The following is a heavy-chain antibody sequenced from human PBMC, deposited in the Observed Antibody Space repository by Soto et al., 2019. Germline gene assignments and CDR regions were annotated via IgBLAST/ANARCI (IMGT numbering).Heavy chain of an antibody. D-gene: IGHD3-3*01. Sequence: EVQLLESGGGLVQPGGSLRLSCAASGFTFSSYAMSWVRQAPGKGLEWVSAISGSGGSTYYADSVKGRFTISRDNSKNLLKQQMNSPRAEDTAVYYCAHHPPLRDFWSGYPRLDYYYYMYVWGKGTTVTVPS. CDR1: GFTFSSYA. V-gene: IGHV3-23*01. CDR3: AHHPPLRDFWSGYPRLDYYYYMYV. CDR2: ISGSGGST. J-gene: IGHJ6*03.